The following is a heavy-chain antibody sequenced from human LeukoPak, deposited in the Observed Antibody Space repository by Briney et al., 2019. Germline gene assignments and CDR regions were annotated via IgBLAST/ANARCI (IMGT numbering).Heavy chain of an antibody. D-gene: IGHD2-15*01. J-gene: IGHJ4*02. Sequence: MSSETLSLTCAVYGGSFSGYYWSWIRQPPGKGLEWIGEINHSGSTNYSPSLKSRVTISVDTSKNQFSLKLSSVTAADTAVYYCARAVVAATHDYWGQGTLVTVSS. V-gene: IGHV4-34*01. CDR1: GGSFSGYY. CDR2: INHSGST. CDR3: ARAVVAATHDY.